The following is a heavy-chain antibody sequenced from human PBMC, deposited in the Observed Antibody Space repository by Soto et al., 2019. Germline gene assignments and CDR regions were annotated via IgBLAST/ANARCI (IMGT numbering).Heavy chain of an antibody. CDR3: ARRRGPNPALVRGVLIKVPYYFDY. Sequence: PSETLSLTCAVYGGSFSGYYWSWIRQPPGKGLEWIGEINHSGSTNYNPSLKSRVTISVDTSKNQFSLKLSSVTAADTAVYYCARRRGPNPALVRGVLIKVPYYFDYWGQGTLVTVSS. D-gene: IGHD3-10*01. CDR2: INHSGST. V-gene: IGHV4-34*01. J-gene: IGHJ4*02. CDR1: GGSFSGYY.